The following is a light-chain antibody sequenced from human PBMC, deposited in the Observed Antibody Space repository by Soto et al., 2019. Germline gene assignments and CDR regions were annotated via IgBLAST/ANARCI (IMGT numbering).Light chain of an antibody. CDR3: MQGTRWLWT. CDR1: QSLVFSDGNTY. J-gene: IGKJ1*01. V-gene: IGKV2-30*01. CDR2: KVS. Sequence: DVVLTQSPLSLPVALGQPASISCRSSQSLVFSDGNTYLNWFQQRPGQSPRRLIYKVSNRDSGVPYRFSGSGSCIDFILIFRRVEAEDVGVYYCMQGTRWLWTFGQGTKVEIK.